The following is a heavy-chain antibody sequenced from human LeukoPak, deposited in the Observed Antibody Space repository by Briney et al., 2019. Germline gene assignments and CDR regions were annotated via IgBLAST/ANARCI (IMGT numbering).Heavy chain of an antibody. D-gene: IGHD3-22*01. CDR2: IKGKADGGTT. J-gene: IGHJ3*02. V-gene: IGHV3-15*01. Sequence: KPGGSLRLSCAASGFTFSNAWMSWVRQAPGKGLEWVGRIKGKADGGTTDYAAPVKGRFTISRDDSKNTLYLQMNSLKTEDTAVYYCTTDLAGNSYDLSETKTPEAFAIWRQGTMVTVSS. CDR3: TTDLAGNSYDLSETKTPEAFAI. CDR1: GFTFSNAW.